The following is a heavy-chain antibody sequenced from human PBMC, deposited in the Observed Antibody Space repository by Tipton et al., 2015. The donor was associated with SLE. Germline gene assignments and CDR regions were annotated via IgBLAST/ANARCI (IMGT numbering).Heavy chain of an antibody. CDR1: GGSFSGYY. V-gene: IGHV4-34*01. J-gene: IGHJ5*02. CDR2: IYHSGNT. CDR3: ARDGGDYDGSGYGWFDP. D-gene: IGHD3-22*01. Sequence: TLSLTCAVYGGSFSGYYWSWIRQPPGKGLEWIGYIYHSGNTYYNPSLKSRVTISVDRSKNQFSLKLSSVTAADTAVYYCARDGGDYDGSGYGWFDPWGQGTLVTVSS.